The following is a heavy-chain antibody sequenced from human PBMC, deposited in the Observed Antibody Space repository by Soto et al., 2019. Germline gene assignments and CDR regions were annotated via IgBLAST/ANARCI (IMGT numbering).Heavy chain of an antibody. D-gene: IGHD6-13*01. J-gene: IGHJ4*02. CDR2: IVPIYRTA. CDR3: VRDSGAKLSSS. Sequence: VKVSCKASGGTFSSYRINWVRQAPGQGLEWAGGIVPIYRTADYAQKFQGRVTITADESARTSYMELRSLKSQDTAVYYCVRDSGAKLSSSWGQGTLVTVSS. CDR1: GGTFSSYR. V-gene: IGHV1-69*13.